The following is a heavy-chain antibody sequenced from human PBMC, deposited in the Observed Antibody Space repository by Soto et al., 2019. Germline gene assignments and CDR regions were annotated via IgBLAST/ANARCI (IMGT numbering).Heavy chain of an antibody. D-gene: IGHD3-3*01. V-gene: IGHV3-23*01. Sequence: EVQLLESGGGLVQPGGSLRLSCAASGLTFSSYAMSWVRQAPGKGLEWVSAISGSGGSTYYADSVKGRFTISRDNSKNTLYLQMNSLRAEDTAVYYCAKDRGYDFWSGYYPSGMDVWGQGTTVTVSS. CDR2: ISGSGGST. J-gene: IGHJ6*02. CDR3: AKDRGYDFWSGYYPSGMDV. CDR1: GLTFSSYA.